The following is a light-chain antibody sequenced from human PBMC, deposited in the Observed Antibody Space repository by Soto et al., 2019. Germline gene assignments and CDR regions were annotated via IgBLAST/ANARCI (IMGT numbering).Light chain of an antibody. CDR3: QQYYSYPWT. CDR1: QSISSW. V-gene: IGKV1-5*03. J-gene: IGKJ1*01. Sequence: DIQMTQSPSTLSASVGDRVTITCRASQSISSWLAWYQQKPGKAPKLLIYKASSLESGVPSRFSGSGSGKEFTLTLSRLQPDDFATYYRQQYYSYPWTFGQGTQVEIK. CDR2: KAS.